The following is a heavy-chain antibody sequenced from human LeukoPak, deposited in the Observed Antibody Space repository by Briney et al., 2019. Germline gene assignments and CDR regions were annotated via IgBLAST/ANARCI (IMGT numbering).Heavy chain of an antibody. D-gene: IGHD6-19*01. J-gene: IGHJ4*02. CDR3: AKGKKITVAGLFDC. CDR1: GFTFDEYA. V-gene: IGHV3-9*01. CDR2: ISWNSGSI. Sequence: GGSLRLSCPASGFTFDEYAMHWVRQAPGKGLGWVSGISWNSGSIGYADSVKGRFTNSRDNAKNSLYLHMNSLSAEDTALYYCAKGKKITVAGLFDCWGQGTLVTVSS.